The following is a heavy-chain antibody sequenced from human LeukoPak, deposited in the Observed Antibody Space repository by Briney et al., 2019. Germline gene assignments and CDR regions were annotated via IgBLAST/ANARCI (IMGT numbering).Heavy chain of an antibody. CDR2: IGGSDGST. V-gene: IGHV3-23*01. Sequence: GRSLRLSCVASGFTFSTHAMSWVRLAPGKGLEWVSAIGGSDGSTYYADSVKGRFTISRDNSKDTLYLQMNSLRVEDTATYYCAKRDSSGSYPYYFDYWGQGTLVTVSS. D-gene: IGHD3-22*01. CDR1: GFTFSTHA. J-gene: IGHJ4*02. CDR3: AKRDSSGSYPYYFDY.